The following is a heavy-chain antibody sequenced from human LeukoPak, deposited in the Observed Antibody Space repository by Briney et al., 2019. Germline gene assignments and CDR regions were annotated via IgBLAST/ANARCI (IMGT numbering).Heavy chain of an antibody. CDR2: IYYSGST. J-gene: IGHJ6*02. CDR3: ARVFPYYGMDV. CDR1: GGSISSYY. Sequence: PSETLSLTCTVSGGSISSYYWSWIRQPPGKGLEWTGYIYYSGSTNYNPSLKSRVTITVDTSKNQFSLKLSSVTAADTAVYYCARVFPYYGMDVWGQGTTVTVSS. V-gene: IGHV4-59*01.